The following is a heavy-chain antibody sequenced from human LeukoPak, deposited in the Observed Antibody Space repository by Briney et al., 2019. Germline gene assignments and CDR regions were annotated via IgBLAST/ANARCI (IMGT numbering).Heavy chain of an antibody. J-gene: IGHJ5*02. CDR2: IKQDGGEK. Sequence: PVRCLSLSCAPSGFAFSSVWMGWGRQGPGGGLGWGADIKQDGGEKYYVDSAKDPLTISSENAKNSLYLQMNSPRAEDTAVYYCAKGEKRVFFGEVMVRQKYSWFDPWGQGTLVTVSS. CDR3: AKGEKRVFFGEVMVRQKYSWFDP. D-gene: IGHD3-3*01. CDR1: GFAFSSVW. V-gene: IGHV3-7*01.